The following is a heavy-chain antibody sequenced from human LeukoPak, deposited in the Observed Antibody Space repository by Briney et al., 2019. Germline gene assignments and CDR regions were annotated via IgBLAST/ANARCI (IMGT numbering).Heavy chain of an antibody. J-gene: IGHJ4*02. Sequence: SETLSLTCAVPGDSISTTNWWSWVRQPPGKGLEWIGEIYHIGNTNYNPSLKSRVTISLDKSKNQFSLKLTSVTAADTAVYYCARVGSTMAFDYWGQGTLVTVSS. V-gene: IGHV4-4*02. CDR2: IYHIGNT. D-gene: IGHD3-10*01. CDR1: GDSISTTNW. CDR3: ARVGSTMAFDY.